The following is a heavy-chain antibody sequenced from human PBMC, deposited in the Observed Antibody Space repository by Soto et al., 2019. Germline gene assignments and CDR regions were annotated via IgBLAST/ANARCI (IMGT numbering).Heavy chain of an antibody. CDR2: IDPSDSYT. Sequence: GESLKVSCQDSGYSFTTYWISWVRQMPGKGLEWMGRIDPSDSYTNYSPSFQGHVTISYDKSITTAYLQWSSLRASDTAMYYCARHPSYFFYNSNHYYRFAYWGQGSLV. D-gene: IGHD3-22*01. J-gene: IGHJ1*01. V-gene: IGHV5-10-1*01. CDR3: ARHPSYFFYNSNHYYRFAY. CDR1: GYSFTTYW.